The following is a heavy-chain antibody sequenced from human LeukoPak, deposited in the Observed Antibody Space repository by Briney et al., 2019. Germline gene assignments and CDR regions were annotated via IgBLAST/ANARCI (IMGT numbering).Heavy chain of an antibody. J-gene: IGHJ6*03. Sequence: GGSLRLSCAASGFTFSTFATIWIRQPPGKGLEWVSYISSSGSTIYYADSVKGRFTISRDNAKNSPYLQMNSLRAEDTAVYYCVRDTPPSYYYYMDVWGKGTTVTISS. CDR3: VRDTPPSYYYYMDV. CDR2: ISSSGSTI. CDR1: GFTFSTFA. V-gene: IGHV3-48*03.